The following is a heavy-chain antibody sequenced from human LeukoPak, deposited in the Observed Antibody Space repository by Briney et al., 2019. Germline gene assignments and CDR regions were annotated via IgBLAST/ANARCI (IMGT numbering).Heavy chain of an antibody. D-gene: IGHD2-2*01. CDR2: INPNSGGT. V-gene: IGHV1-2*02. CDR3: ARVPRYCSSTSCYNFDY. CDR1: GYTFTGYY. Sequence: ASVKVSCKASGYTFTGYYMHWVRQAPGQGLEWMGWINPNSGGTNYAQKFQGRATMTRDTSISTAYMELSRLRSDDTAVYYCARVPRYCSSTSCYNFDYWGQGTLVTVSS. J-gene: IGHJ4*02.